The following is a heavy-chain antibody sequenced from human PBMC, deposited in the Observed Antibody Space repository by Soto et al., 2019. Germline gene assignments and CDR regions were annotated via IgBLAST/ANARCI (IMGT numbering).Heavy chain of an antibody. Sequence: EVQLLESGGGLVQPGGSLRLSCTASGFTFSNYAMSWVRQAPGKGLEWVSTISGSGDSTNYADSVKGQFAISRDNSNNMLYVQMDSLRVEDTAVYYCAKENRQGYCSGGICYGYFDYWGQGTLVTVSS. D-gene: IGHD2-15*01. CDR3: AKENRQGYCSGGICYGYFDY. V-gene: IGHV3-23*01. CDR2: ISGSGDST. CDR1: GFTFSNYA. J-gene: IGHJ4*02.